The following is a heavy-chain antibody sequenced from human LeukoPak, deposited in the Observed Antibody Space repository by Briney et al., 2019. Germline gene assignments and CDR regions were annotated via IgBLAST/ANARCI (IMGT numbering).Heavy chain of an antibody. V-gene: IGHV3-53*01. Sequence: GGSLRLSCAASGFTVSSIHMSWVRQAPGEGLEWVSVIYSGGNTYYADSVKGRFTISRDNSKNTLYLQMNNLRAEDTAVYYCARDLGRDSFDIWGQGTEVTVSS. J-gene: IGHJ3*02. CDR3: ARDLGRDSFDI. CDR2: IYSGGNT. D-gene: IGHD2-15*01. CDR1: GFTVSSIH.